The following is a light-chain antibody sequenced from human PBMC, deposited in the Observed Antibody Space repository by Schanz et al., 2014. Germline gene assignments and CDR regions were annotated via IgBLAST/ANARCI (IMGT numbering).Light chain of an antibody. CDR3: CSYAGSSTRHWV. CDR1: ATDIGGTYL. CDR2: GDN. J-gene: IGLJ3*02. Sequence: QSALTQPASVSASPGQSITISCTGTATDIGGTYLVSWYQQNPGEAPKLLILGDNHRPSGVPDRFSGSKSGNTASLTISGLQAEDEADYYCCSYAGSSTRHWVFGGGTKLTVL. V-gene: IGLV2-23*01.